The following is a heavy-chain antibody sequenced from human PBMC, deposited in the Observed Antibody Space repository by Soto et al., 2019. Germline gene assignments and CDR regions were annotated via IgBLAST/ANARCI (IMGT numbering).Heavy chain of an antibody. CDR1: GGSISSYY. J-gene: IGHJ6*03. Sequence: SETLSLTCTVSGGSISSYYWSWILQPPGKGLEWIGYIYYSGSTNYNPSLKSRVTISVDTSKNQFSLKLSSVTAADTAVYYCAGAVRDYYYYYMDVWSKGTTVTVSS. CDR2: IYYSGST. V-gene: IGHV4-59*01. CDR3: AGAVRDYYYYYMDV. D-gene: IGHD3-10*01.